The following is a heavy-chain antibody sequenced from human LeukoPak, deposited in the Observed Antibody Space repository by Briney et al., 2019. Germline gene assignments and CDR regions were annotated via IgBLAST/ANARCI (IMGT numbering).Heavy chain of an antibody. D-gene: IGHD6-19*01. Sequence: SVKVSCKVSGYTLTELSMHWLRQTLGKGLDWMGGFDPEDGETIYAQKFQGRVTMTEDTSTDTAYLELSSLRSEDTAVYYCATGGSGWYDLPYFDYWGQGTLVSVSS. CDR2: FDPEDGET. V-gene: IGHV1-24*01. CDR1: GYTLTELS. CDR3: ATGGSGWYDLPYFDY. J-gene: IGHJ4*02.